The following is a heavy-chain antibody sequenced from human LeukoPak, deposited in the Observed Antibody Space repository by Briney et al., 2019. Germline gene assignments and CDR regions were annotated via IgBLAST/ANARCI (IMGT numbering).Heavy chain of an antibody. V-gene: IGHV1-69*01. Sequence: SVKVSCKASGGTFSSYAISWVRQAPGQGLEWMGGIIPIFGTTNYAQKSQGRVTITADESTSTAYMELSSLRSEDTAVYYCAREGNFGYSSGWDPQDYYYYGMDVWGQETTVTVSS. J-gene: IGHJ6*02. CDR1: GGTFSSYA. D-gene: IGHD6-19*01. CDR3: AREGNFGYSSGWDPQDYYYYGMDV. CDR2: IIPIFGTT.